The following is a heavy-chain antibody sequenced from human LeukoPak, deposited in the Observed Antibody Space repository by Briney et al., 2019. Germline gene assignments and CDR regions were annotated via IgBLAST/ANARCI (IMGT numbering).Heavy chain of an antibody. V-gene: IGHV3-21*01. Sequence: GGSLRLSCAASGFTFNRYSMNWVRQAPGKGLAWVSSISTSSSYIYYADSVKGRFTISRDNAKNSLYLQMNSLRTEDTAVYYCARDYGSGTYYYSYYYMDVWGKGTTVTVSS. D-gene: IGHD3-10*01. CDR1: GFTFNRYS. J-gene: IGHJ6*03. CDR2: ISTSSSYI. CDR3: ARDYGSGTYYYSYYYMDV.